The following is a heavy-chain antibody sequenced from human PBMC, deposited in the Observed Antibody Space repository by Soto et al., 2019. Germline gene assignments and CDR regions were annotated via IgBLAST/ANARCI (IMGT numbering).Heavy chain of an antibody. CDR3: ARDYGTVLDYYYYGMDV. V-gene: IGHV1-69*05. D-gene: IGHD4-17*01. CDR1: GGIFSRYT. J-gene: IGHJ6*02. CDR2: IIPIFGSA. Sequence: SVKVSCKASGGIFSRYTINWLRQAPGQGLEWLGWIIPIFGSANYAQKLQGRVTITTDTSTSTAYMELRSLRSDDTAVYYCARDYGTVLDYYYYGMDVWGQGTTVTVSS.